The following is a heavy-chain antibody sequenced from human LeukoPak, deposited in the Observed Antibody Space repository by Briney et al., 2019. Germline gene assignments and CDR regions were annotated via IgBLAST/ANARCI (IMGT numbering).Heavy chain of an antibody. CDR3: ARASIVGATTVFQHDAFDI. CDR2: ISSSSTI. Sequence: AGGSLRLSCAASGFTFSSYSMNWVRQAPGKGLEWVSYISSSSTIYYADSVKGRFTISRDNSKNTLYLQMNSLRAEDTAVYYCARASIVGATTVFQHDAFDIWGQGTMVTVSS. D-gene: IGHD1-26*01. CDR1: GFTFSSYS. V-gene: IGHV3-48*01. J-gene: IGHJ3*02.